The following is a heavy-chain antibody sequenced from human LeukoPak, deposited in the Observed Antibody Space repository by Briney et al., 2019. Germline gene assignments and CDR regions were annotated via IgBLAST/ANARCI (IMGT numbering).Heavy chain of an antibody. CDR1: AYTFTSYY. D-gene: IGHD3-22*01. CDR2: INPIGGRT. Sequence: GASVKVSCKASAYTFTSYYMHWVRQAPGQGLEWMGIINPIGGRTSYAQKFQGRVTMTRDTSTSTVYMELSSLRSEDTAVYYCARVSAYDYDSSGYYNDYWGQGTLVTGSS. V-gene: IGHV1-46*01. J-gene: IGHJ4*02. CDR3: ARVSAYDYDSSGYYNDY.